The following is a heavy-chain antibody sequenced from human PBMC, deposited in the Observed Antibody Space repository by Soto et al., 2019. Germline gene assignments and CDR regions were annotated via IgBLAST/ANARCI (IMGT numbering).Heavy chain of an antibody. V-gene: IGHV4-30-4*01. J-gene: IGHJ6*02. D-gene: IGHD3-3*01. Sequence: PSETLSLTCTVSGGSISSGDYYWCWIRQPPGKGLEWIGYIYYSGSTYYNPSLKSRVTISVDTSKNQFSLKLSSVTAADTAVYYCARDKRITIFGVVIEGDPADYYGMDVWRQGTTVTVSS. CDR3: ARDKRITIFGVVIEGDPADYYGMDV. CDR1: GGSISSGDYY. CDR2: IYYSGST.